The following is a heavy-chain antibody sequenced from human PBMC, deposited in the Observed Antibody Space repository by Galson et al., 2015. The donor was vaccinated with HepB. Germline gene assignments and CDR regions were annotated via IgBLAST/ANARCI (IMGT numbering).Heavy chain of an antibody. D-gene: IGHD1-1*01. Sequence: CAISGDSVTSNSDAWKWIRQSPSRGLEWLGRTFYRSKWLTDYAVSVKSRITINSDTSKNQFSLHLNSVTPEDTAVYYCARGASAGYAYAFDIWGQGTTVTVSS. J-gene: IGHJ3*02. V-gene: IGHV6-1*01. CDR2: TFYRSKWLT. CDR3: ARGASAGYAYAFDI. CDR1: GDSVTSNSDA.